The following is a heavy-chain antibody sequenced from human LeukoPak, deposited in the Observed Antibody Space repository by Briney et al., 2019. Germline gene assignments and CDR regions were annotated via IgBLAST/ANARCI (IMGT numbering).Heavy chain of an antibody. CDR3: ATLMYTSGRQGFDS. CDR1: GFTFSSYA. V-gene: IGHV3-23*01. D-gene: IGHD6-19*01. CDR2: ISGSGGST. J-gene: IGHJ4*02. Sequence: PGGSLRLSCAASGFTFSSYAMSWVRQAPGKGLEWVSAISGSGGSTYYADSAKGRFTVSRDNSKSTLYLQMNSLRAEDTAVYYCATLMYTSGRQGFDSWGQGTRVTVSS.